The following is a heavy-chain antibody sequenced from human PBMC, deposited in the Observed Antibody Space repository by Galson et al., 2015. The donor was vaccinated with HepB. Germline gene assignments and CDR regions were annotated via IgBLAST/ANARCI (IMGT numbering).Heavy chain of an antibody. Sequence: SLRLSCAASGFKITDYYMTWIRQAPGKGLEWISHVSESGRTRYYADSVKGRFAFSRDNAKNSLVLQMNSLRGEDTAVYFCARVNATSGLDYWGRGTLVTVSS. CDR2: VSESGRTR. J-gene: IGHJ4*02. D-gene: IGHD2-2*01. CDR3: ARVNATSGLDY. CDR1: GFKITDYY. V-gene: IGHV3-11*01.